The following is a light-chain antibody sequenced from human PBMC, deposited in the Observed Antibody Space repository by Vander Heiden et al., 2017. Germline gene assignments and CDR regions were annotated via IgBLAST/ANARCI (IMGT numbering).Light chain of an antibody. CDR1: QSIDSW. CDR2: KAS. V-gene: IGKV1-5*03. CDR3: QQYYSYSRT. J-gene: IGKJ1*01. Sequence: DIQMTQSPSTLSASVGDRVTIPCGASQSIDSWLAWYQQKPWRAPKLLIYKASSLESGVPSRFSGSGSGTEFTLTISSLQPDDFATYYCQQYYSYSRTFGQGTKVEIK.